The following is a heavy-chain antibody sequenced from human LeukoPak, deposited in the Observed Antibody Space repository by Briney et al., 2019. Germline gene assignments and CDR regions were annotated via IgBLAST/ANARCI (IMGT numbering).Heavy chain of an antibody. CDR2: INHSGST. V-gene: IGHV4-34*01. CDR1: GGSFSSYY. D-gene: IGHD2-2*01. Sequence: SETLSLTCAVYGGSFSSYYWSWIRQPPGKGLEWIGEINHSGSTNYNPSLKSRVTISVDTSKNQFSLKLSSVTAADTAVYYCARVPYYCSSPSCYANHIDYWGQGTLVTVSS. J-gene: IGHJ4*02. CDR3: ARVPYYCSSPSCYANHIDY.